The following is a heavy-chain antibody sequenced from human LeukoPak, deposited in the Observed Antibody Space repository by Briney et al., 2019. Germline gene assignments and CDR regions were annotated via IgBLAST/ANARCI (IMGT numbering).Heavy chain of an antibody. J-gene: IGHJ4*02. V-gene: IGHV4-30-4*08. CDR1: GGSISSGDYY. D-gene: IGHD2-21*02. CDR3: AGGLLFGHFDY. Sequence: PSETLSLTCTVSGGSISSGDYYWSWIRQPPGKGLEWIGYIYYSGSTYYNPSLKSRVTISVDTSKDQFSLKLSSVTAADTAVYYCAGGLLFGHFDYWGQGTLVTVSS. CDR2: IYYSGST.